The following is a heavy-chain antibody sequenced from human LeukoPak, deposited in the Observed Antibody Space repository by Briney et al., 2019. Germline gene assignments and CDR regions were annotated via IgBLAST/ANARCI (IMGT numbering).Heavy chain of an antibody. D-gene: IGHD3-3*01. CDR1: GYTFTGYY. CDR3: ARVQSTDFWSGYSYNWFDP. V-gene: IGHV1-2*02. J-gene: IGHJ5*02. Sequence: GASVKVSCKASGYTFTGYYMHWVRQAPGQGLEWMGWTNPNSGGTNYAQKFQGRVTMTRDTSISTAYMELSRLRSDDTAVYYCARVQSTDFWSGYSYNWFDPWGQGTLVTASS. CDR2: TNPNSGGT.